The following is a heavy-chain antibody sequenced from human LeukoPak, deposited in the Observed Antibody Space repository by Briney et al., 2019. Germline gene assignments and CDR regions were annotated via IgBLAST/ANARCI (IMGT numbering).Heavy chain of an antibody. Sequence: SETLSLTCAVYGGSFSGYYWSWIRQPPGKGLEWIGEINHSGSTNYNPSLKSRVTISVDTSKNQFSLKLSSVTAADTAVYYCARGAPGDNPTIDYWGQGTLVTVSS. CDR3: ARGAPGDNPTIDY. J-gene: IGHJ4*02. D-gene: IGHD7-27*01. CDR2: INHSGST. CDR1: GGSFSGYY. V-gene: IGHV4-34*01.